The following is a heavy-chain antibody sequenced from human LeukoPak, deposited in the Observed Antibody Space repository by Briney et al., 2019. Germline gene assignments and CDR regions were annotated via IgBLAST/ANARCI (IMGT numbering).Heavy chain of an antibody. J-gene: IGHJ5*02. V-gene: IGHV4-39*01. CDR2: IYYSGNT. CDR3: ARGRRRTMVRGVIIYGTTWFDP. Sequence: SETLSLTCIVSGGSISTSAYYWGWIRQPPGEGLQWIGSIYYSGNTYYNSSLKSRVTISVDTSTSQFSLRLSSVTAADTAVYYCARGRRRTMVRGVIIYGTTWFDPWGQGTLVTVSS. CDR1: GGSISTSAYY. D-gene: IGHD3-10*01.